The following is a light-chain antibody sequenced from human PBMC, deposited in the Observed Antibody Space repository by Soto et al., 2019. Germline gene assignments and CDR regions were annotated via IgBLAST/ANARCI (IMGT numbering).Light chain of an antibody. CDR3: QQYNNWIT. CDR1: QSVSSN. J-gene: IGKJ5*01. Sequence: IGSTQTPSTLSVSPGGRATLSCRASQSVSSNLAWYQQKPGQAPRLLIYGASTRATGIPARFSGSGSGTEFTLTISSLQSEDFAVYYCQQYNNWITFGEGTRLEIK. CDR2: GAS. V-gene: IGKV3-15*01.